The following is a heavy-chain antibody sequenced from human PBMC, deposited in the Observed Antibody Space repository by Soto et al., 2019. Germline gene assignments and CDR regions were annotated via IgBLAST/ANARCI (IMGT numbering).Heavy chain of an antibody. Sequence: GESLKISCAASGFTFSNAWMSWVRQAPGKGLEWVGRIKSKTDGGTTDYAAPVKGRFTISRDDSKNTLYLQMNSLKTEDTAVYYCTTTYEYSSSYYFDYWGQGTLVTVSS. CDR1: GFTFSNAW. V-gene: IGHV3-15*01. CDR2: IKSKTDGGTT. D-gene: IGHD6-6*01. CDR3: TTTYEYSSSYYFDY. J-gene: IGHJ4*02.